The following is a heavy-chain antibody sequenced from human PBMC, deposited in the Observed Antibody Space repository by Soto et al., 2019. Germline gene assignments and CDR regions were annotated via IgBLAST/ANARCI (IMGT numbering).Heavy chain of an antibody. Sequence: QVQLVQSGAEVKMPGASVKVSCKAYGYTFTNHHVHWVRLAPGQGLEWMGTVTPITAATHSAPRCQARVPLTRETATNTVYLELTSLRSEDTAGYYCVREASTTFMIWSLVVWGQGTLLAVSS. D-gene: IGHD3-3*01. CDR2: VTPITAAT. J-gene: IGHJ4*02. CDR3: VREASTTFMIWSLVV. CDR1: GYTFTNHH. V-gene: IGHV1-46*01.